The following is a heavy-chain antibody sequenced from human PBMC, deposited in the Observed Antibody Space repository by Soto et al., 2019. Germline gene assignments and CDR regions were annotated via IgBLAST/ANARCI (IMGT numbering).Heavy chain of an antibody. CDR3: ARDLYGSGTQS. Sequence: SETLSLTCTVSGGSITTNTYYWGWIRQSPGKGLEWIGNIFYSGNTYYNPSLKSRVTISVDTSTNQFSLKVTSVTAADTAVYYCARDLYGSGTQSWGQGTLVTVSS. V-gene: IGHV4-39*07. J-gene: IGHJ4*02. D-gene: IGHD3-10*01. CDR2: IFYSGNT. CDR1: GGSITTNTYY.